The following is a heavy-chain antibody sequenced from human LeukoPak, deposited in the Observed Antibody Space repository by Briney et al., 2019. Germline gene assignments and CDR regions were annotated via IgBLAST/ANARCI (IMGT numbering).Heavy chain of an antibody. V-gene: IGHV1-24*01. D-gene: IGHD2-2*01. J-gene: IGHJ5*02. CDR1: GYTLTELP. CDR2: FDPEDGET. CDR3: ATVPDIVVVPAARKLGFDP. Sequence: ASVKVSCKVSGYTLTELPVHWVRQAPGKGLEWMGGFDPEDGETIYAQKFQGRATMTEDTSTDTAYMELSSLRSEDTAVYYCATVPDIVVVPAARKLGFDPWGQGTLVTVSS.